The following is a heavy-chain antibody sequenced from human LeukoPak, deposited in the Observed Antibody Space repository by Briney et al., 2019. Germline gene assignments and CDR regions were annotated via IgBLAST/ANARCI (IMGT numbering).Heavy chain of an antibody. V-gene: IGHV1-2*04. Sequence: ASVKVSCKASGYTFTGYYMHWVRQAHGQGLEWVGWINPNSGGTYYPQKFQGWVTMTRDTSISTAYMELSRLRSDDVAVYYCARSHSNFYYGMDVWGQGTTVTVSS. CDR1: GYTFTGYY. CDR2: INPNSGGT. D-gene: IGHD4-11*01. CDR3: ARSHSNFYYGMDV. J-gene: IGHJ6*02.